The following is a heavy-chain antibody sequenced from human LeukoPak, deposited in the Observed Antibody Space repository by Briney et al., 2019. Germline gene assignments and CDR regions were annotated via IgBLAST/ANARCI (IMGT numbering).Heavy chain of an antibody. V-gene: IGHV1-2*02. CDR2: INPNSGGT. J-gene: IGHJ3*02. CDR3: AREMAVRWDIVALGDAFDI. D-gene: IGHD2-15*01. CDR1: GYKFTDDY. Sequence: GASVKVSCKASGYKFTDDYMHWVRQAPGQGLEWMGWINPNSGGTNYAQKFQGRVTMTRDTSISTAYMELSRLRSDDTAVYYCAREMAVRWDIVALGDAFDIWGQGTMVTVSS.